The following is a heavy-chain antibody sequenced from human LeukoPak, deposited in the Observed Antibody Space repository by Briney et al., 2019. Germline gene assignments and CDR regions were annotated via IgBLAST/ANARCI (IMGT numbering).Heavy chain of an antibody. D-gene: IGHD2-2*02. CDR1: GGSISSSSYY. CDR2: IYYSVST. CDR3: GRAVVVTAAIPDAFDI. Sequence: SETLSLTSTVSGGSISSSSYYSSWIRQPPGKGLEWIGYIYYSVSTTYTPSLKSRVTISVDTSKNQFSLKLSSVTAADTVVYYCGRAVVVTAAIPDAFDIWGQGTMVTVSS. V-gene: IGHV4-61*01. J-gene: IGHJ3*02.